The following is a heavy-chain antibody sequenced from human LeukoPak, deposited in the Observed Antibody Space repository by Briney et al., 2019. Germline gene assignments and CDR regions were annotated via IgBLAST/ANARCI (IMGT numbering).Heavy chain of an antibody. CDR1: GYRFTTYW. V-gene: IGHV5-51*01. D-gene: IGHD6-19*01. J-gene: IGHJ4*02. Sequence: GESLKIPCKGSGYRFTTYWIAWVRQMPGKGMEWMGIIYPGDSDTIYSPSFQGQVTISADKSISTAYLQWSSLRASDTAMYYCARASGAVAGKGNEYWGQGTLVTVSS. CDR3: ARASGAVAGKGNEY. CDR2: IYPGDSDT.